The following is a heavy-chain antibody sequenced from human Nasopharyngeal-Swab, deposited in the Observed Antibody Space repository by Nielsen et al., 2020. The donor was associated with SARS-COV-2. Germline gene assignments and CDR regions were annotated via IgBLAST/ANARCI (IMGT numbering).Heavy chain of an antibody. D-gene: IGHD6-19*01. J-gene: IGHJ3*02. CDR3: ARDRSGWTGVAFDI. V-gene: IGHV4-61*01. CDR1: GGSVRSGSYY. CDR2: IYYSGST. Sequence: SETLSLTCTVSGGSVRSGSYYWSWIRQPPGKGLEWIGYIYYSGSTNYNPSLKSRVTISVDTSKNQFSLKLSSVTAADTAVYYCARDRSGWTGVAFDIWGQGTMVTVSS.